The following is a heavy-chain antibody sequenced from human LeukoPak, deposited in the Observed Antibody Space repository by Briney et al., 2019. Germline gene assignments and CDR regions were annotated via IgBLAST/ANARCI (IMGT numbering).Heavy chain of an antibody. CDR2: IYYSGST. V-gene: IGHV4-59*01. CDR3: AREIAVAGKNWFDP. CDR1: GGSMSSYY. D-gene: IGHD6-19*01. Sequence: PSETLSLTCTVSGGSMSSYYWSWIRQPPGKGLEWIGYIYYSGSTNYNPSLKSRVTISVDTSKNQFSLKLSSVTAADTAVYYCAREIAVAGKNWFDPWGQGTLVTVSS. J-gene: IGHJ5*02.